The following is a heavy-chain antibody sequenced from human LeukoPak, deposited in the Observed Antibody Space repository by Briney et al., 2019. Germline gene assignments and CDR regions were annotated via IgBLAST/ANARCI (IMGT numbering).Heavy chain of an antibody. CDR2: INSDGSST. V-gene: IGHV3-74*01. CDR1: GFTFSSYW. CDR3: ARAKFVFGELEYYYYYMDV. J-gene: IGHJ6*03. D-gene: IGHD3-10*02. Sequence: GGSLRLSCAASGFTFSSYWMHWVRQAPGKGLVWVSRINSDGSSTSYADSVKGRFTISRDNAKNTLYLQMSSLRAEDTAVYYCARAKFVFGELEYYYYYMDVWGKGTTVTISS.